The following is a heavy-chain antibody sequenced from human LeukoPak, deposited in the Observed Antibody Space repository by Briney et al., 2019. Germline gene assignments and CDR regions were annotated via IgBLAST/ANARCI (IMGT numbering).Heavy chain of an antibody. V-gene: IGHV4-34*01. D-gene: IGHD1-20*01. J-gene: IGHJ2*01. Sequence: SETLSRTCAVYGGSFSGYYWSWIRQPPGERREWIGEINHSGSTNYNPSLKSRVTISVDTSKNQFSLQLNSVTPEDTAVYYCARINITTVGVDWYFDLWGRGTLVTVSS. CDR3: ARINITTVGVDWYFDL. CDR1: GGSFSGYY. CDR2: INHSGST.